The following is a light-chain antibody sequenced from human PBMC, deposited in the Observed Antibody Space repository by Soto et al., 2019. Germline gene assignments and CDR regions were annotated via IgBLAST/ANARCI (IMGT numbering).Light chain of an antibody. CDR2: AAF. J-gene: IGKJ4*01. CDR3: QQYKDYPLT. CDR1: QGINHD. Sequence: DIQMTQSPSSASTSVGDRVTITCRASQGINHDLAWFQQKPGEAPKSLIYAAFTLQRGVPSKFSGSGSGTDFTLTIDNLQPEDSATYFCQQYKDYPLTFGGGTKVDIK. V-gene: IGKV1-16*02.